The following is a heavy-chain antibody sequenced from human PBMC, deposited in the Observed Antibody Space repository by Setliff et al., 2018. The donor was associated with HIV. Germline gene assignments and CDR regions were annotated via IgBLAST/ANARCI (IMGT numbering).Heavy chain of an antibody. CDR1: GYTFSNYG. J-gene: IGHJ2*01. V-gene: IGHV1-18*01. CDR3: ARDNHSGRGSNFPWYSDL. CDR2: ITSYNGNT. D-gene: IGHD1-26*01. Sequence: ASVKVSCQASGYTFSNYGITWVRQAPGQGLEWMGWITSYNGNTNYAKKFKGRVTMTTDTSMSIAYMELKSLRSEDTAVYYFARDNHSGRGSNFPWYSDLWGRGTLVTVSS.